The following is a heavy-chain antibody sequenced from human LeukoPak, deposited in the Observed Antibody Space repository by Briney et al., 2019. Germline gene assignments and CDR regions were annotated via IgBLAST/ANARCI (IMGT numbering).Heavy chain of an antibody. CDR1: GFSFSRYW. J-gene: IGHJ4*02. CDR3: ARDRWDYYDSSGPFDY. D-gene: IGHD3-22*01. Sequence: GGSLRLSCAASGFSFSRYWMSWVRQAPGKGLEWVANIKQDGSEKYYVDSVKGRFTISRDSAKNSLYLQMNSLRAEDTAVYYCARDRWDYYDSSGPFDYWGQGTLVTVSS. CDR2: IKQDGSEK. V-gene: IGHV3-7*01.